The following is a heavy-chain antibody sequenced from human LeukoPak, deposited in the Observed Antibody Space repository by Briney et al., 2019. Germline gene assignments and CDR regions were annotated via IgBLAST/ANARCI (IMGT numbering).Heavy chain of an antibody. D-gene: IGHD5-12*01. Sequence: PSETLSLTCTVSGGSISSNSHYWGWIRQPPGKGLEWIGSIYYSGSTYYNPSLKSRVTISVDTSKNQFSLKLSSVTAADTAVYYCASGYNGLDFWGQGTLVTVSS. CDR3: ASGYNGLDF. CDR2: IYYSGST. V-gene: IGHV4-39*01. CDR1: GGSISSNSHY. J-gene: IGHJ4*02.